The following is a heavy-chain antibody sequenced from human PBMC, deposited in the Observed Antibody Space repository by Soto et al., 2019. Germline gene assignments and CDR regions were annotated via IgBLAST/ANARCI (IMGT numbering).Heavy chain of an antibody. CDR2: ISAYNGNT. J-gene: IGHJ6*02. CDR1: GYTFTSYG. CDR3: ARAPLNKYSSFYYYYGMDV. D-gene: IGHD6-6*01. V-gene: IGHV1-18*01. Sequence: QVQLVQSGAEVKKPGASVKVSCKASGYTFTSYGISWVRQAPGQGLEWMGWISAYNGNTNYAQKIQGRVTMTTDTSTRTAYMELRSLRSDDTAVYYCARAPLNKYSSFYYYYGMDVWGQGTTVTVS.